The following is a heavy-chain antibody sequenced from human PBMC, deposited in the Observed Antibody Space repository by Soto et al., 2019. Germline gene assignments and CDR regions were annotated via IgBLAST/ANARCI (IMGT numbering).Heavy chain of an antibody. CDR2: IYYSGST. J-gene: IGHJ4*02. Sequence: QLQLQESGLGLVKPSETLSLTCTVSGGSISSSSYYWGWIRQPPGKGLEWIGSIYYSGSTYYNPSLKSRVTIAVDTSKNQFSLKLSSVTAADTAVYYCARQRGSSWYYFDYWGQGTLVTVSS. CDR3: ARQRGSSWYYFDY. CDR1: GGSISSSSYY. V-gene: IGHV4-39*01. D-gene: IGHD6-13*01.